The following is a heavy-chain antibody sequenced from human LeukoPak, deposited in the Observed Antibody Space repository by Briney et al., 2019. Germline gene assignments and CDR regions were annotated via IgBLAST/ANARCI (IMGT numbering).Heavy chain of an antibody. Sequence: SVKVSCKASGGTFSSYAISWVRQAPGQGLEWMGGIIPIFGTANYAQKFQGRVTITADESTSTAYMELSSLRSEDTAVYYCASTPSYYYDSSGYYYGLSPRFDYWGQGTLVTVSS. J-gene: IGHJ4*02. D-gene: IGHD3-22*01. CDR1: GGTFSSYA. CDR3: ASTPSYYYDSSGYYYGLSPRFDY. CDR2: IIPIFGTA. V-gene: IGHV1-69*13.